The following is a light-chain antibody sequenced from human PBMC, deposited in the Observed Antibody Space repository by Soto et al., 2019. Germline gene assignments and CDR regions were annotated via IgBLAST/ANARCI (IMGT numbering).Light chain of an antibody. V-gene: IGKV1-5*03. J-gene: IGKJ1*01. CDR1: QSISSY. Sequence: DIQMTQSPSTLSGSVGDRVTITCRASQSISSYLAWYQQKPGKAPKLLIYQTSSLESGVPSRFSGSGSGTDFTLTISRLEPEDFAVYYCQQYGSSPRTFGQGTKVE. CDR3: QQYGSSPRT. CDR2: QTS.